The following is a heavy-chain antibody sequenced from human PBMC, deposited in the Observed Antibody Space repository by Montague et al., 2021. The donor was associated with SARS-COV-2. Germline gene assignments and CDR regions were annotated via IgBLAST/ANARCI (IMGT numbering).Heavy chain of an antibody. Sequence: SETLSLTCTVSGGSISNYYWSWIRQPAGKGLEWIGRIYSSGSTXXXPSXXXRISMSVDTSKNQFSLKLSSVTAADTAIYYRARDYSHCSGGSCVFDYWGQGTLVTVSS. CDR3: ARDYSHCSGGSCVFDY. J-gene: IGHJ4*02. D-gene: IGHD2-15*01. V-gene: IGHV4-4*07. CDR1: GGSISNYY. CDR2: IYSSGST.